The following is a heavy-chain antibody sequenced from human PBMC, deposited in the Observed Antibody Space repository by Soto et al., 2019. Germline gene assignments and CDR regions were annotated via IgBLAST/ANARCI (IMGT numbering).Heavy chain of an antibody. CDR2: VSPYNGNT. Sequence: ASVKVSCKASGYTFSNFEISWVRQAPGQGLEWMGWVSPYNGNTNYAQKLQGRVTMTTDTSTSTAYMEVRSLRSDDAAVYYCARHYHDGSAVLVGFDPWGQGTLVTASS. J-gene: IGHJ5*02. V-gene: IGHV1-18*01. CDR3: ARHYHDGSAVLVGFDP. CDR1: GYTFSNFE. D-gene: IGHD3-22*01.